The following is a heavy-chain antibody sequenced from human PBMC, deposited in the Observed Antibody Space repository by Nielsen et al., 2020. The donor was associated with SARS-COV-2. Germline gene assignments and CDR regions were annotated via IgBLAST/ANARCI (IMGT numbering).Heavy chain of an antibody. CDR3: VRGRTGHSFGLGLDP. V-gene: IGHV4-34*01. D-gene: IGHD5-18*01. CDR1: GGSISRSDYY. J-gene: IGHJ5*02. Sequence: SETLFLTCTVSGGSISRSDYYWNWIRQPPGKGLEWIGEINHTRRPNYNPSLKSRVTMSVDTSKNQFSLNLNSVTAADTGVYYCVRGRTGHSFGLGLDPWGQGTLVTVSS. CDR2: INHTRRP.